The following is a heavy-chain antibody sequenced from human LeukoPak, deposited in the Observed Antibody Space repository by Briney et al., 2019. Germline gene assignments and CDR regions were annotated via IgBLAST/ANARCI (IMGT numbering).Heavy chain of an antibody. CDR1: GGSISSGDYY. J-gene: IGHJ4*02. Sequence: PSETLSLTCTVSGGSISSGDYYWSWIRQPPGKGLEWIGYIYYSGSTYYNPSLKSRVTISVDTSKDQFSLKLSSVTAADTAVYCCARDSTGNQNGQIDSSGWYFDYWGQGTLVTVSS. D-gene: IGHD6-19*01. V-gene: IGHV4-30-4*08. CDR3: ARDSTGNQNGQIDSSGWYFDY. CDR2: IYYSGST.